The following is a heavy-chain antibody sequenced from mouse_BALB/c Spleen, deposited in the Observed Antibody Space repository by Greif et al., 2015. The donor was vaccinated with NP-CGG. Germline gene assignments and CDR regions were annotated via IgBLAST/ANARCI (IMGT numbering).Heavy chain of an antibody. J-gene: IGHJ4*01. CDR2: ISTYYGDA. V-gene: IGHV1S137*01. CDR1: GYTFTDYN. D-gene: IGHD2-13*01. CDR3: AKSPTNGDVGDYSLDY. Sequence: QVQLQQSGADLVRHGVTVKILCRGSGYTFTDYNMHWVKQSHAKSLEWMGVISTYYGDARYNQKFKGKATMTVDKSSSSDYMALAQLTGEGSAYEYCAKSPTNGDVGDYSLDYSRQQTSATGPS.